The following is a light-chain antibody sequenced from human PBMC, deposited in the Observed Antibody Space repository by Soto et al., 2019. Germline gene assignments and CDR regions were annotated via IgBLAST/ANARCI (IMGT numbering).Light chain of an antibody. CDR2: DAS. V-gene: IGKV3-20*01. CDR3: QQYGSSPLT. Sequence: IVLTQSPDTLSLSPGERATLSCRASQSVRSNYLAWYQQKPGQAPRFLIYDASSRATGIPDRFSGSGSGTDCTLTISRLEPEDFAVYYCQQYGSSPLTFGVGTKVEIK. J-gene: IGKJ4*01. CDR1: QSVRSNY.